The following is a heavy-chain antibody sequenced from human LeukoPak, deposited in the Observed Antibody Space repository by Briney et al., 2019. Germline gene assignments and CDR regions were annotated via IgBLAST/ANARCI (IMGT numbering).Heavy chain of an antibody. CDR1: GGSISSTDYY. V-gene: IGHV4-39*01. J-gene: IGHJ4*02. D-gene: IGHD5-24*01. CDR3: ARQEVEMAAPIDS. Sequence: SETLSLTCTVSGGSISSTDYYWGWIRQPPGRGLEWIGSIYYNGSTYYNPSLKSRVAISVDTSRNQFSLKLSSVTAADTAVYYCARQEVEMAAPIDSWGQGSLVTVSS. CDR2: IYYNGST.